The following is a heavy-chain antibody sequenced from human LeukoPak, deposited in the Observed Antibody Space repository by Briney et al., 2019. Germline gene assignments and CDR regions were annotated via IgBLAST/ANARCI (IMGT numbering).Heavy chain of an antibody. V-gene: IGHV4-34*01. Sequence: SETLSLTCAVYGGSFSGYYWSWIRQPPGKGREWSGEINHSGSTNYNPSLKSRVTISVDTSKNQFSLKLSSVTAADTAVYYCARAIVVVPAASGGFDYWGQGTLVTVTS. J-gene: IGHJ4*02. D-gene: IGHD2-2*01. CDR2: INHSGST. CDR1: GGSFSGYY. CDR3: ARAIVVVPAASGGFDY.